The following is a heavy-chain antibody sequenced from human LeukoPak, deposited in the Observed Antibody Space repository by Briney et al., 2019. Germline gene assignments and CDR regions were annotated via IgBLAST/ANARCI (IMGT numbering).Heavy chain of an antibody. CDR1: GGSFSGYY. J-gene: IGHJ4*02. CDR3: ARETRGYSYGPRFDY. CDR2: IDHSGST. V-gene: IGHV4-34*01. Sequence: PSETLSLTCAVYGGSFSGYYWSWIRQPPGKGLEWIGEIDHSGSTNYNPSLKSRVTISVDTSKNQFSLKLSSVTAADTAVYYCARETRGYSYGPRFDYWGQGILVTVSS. D-gene: IGHD5-18*01.